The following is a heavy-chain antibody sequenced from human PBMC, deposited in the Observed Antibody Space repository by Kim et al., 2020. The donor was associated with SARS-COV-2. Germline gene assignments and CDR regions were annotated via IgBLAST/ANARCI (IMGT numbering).Heavy chain of an antibody. CDR2: INTNTGNP. CDR1: GYTFTSYA. J-gene: IGHJ5*02. V-gene: IGHV7-4-1*02. Sequence: ASVKVSCKASGYTFTSYAMNWVRQAPGQGLEWMGWINTNTGNPTYAQGFTGRFVFSLDTSVSTAYLQISSLKAEDTAVYYCARTSRITIFGVALNWFDPWGQGDLGTVAS. D-gene: IGHD3-3*01. CDR3: ARTSRITIFGVALNWFDP.